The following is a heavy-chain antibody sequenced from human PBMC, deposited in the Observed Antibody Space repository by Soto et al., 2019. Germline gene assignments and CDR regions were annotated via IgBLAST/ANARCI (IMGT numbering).Heavy chain of an antibody. J-gene: IGHJ4*02. CDR3: ARESEDLTSNFDY. CDR1: VFTVTRYS. V-gene: IGHV3-21*06. Sequence: GGSLRLSCPASVFTVTRYSMNWVRQAPGKGLEWVSSISSTTNYIYYGDSMKGRFTISRDNAKNSLYLEMNSLRAEDTAVYYCARESEDLTSNFDYWGQGTLVTVSS. CDR2: ISSTTNYI.